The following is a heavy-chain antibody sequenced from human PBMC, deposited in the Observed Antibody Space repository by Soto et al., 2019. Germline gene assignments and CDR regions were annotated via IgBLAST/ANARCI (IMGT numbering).Heavy chain of an antibody. Sequence: TXGTLSLTVAVYGGSFSGYYWSWIRQPPGKGLEWIGEINHSGSTNYNPSLKSRVTISVGTSKNQFSLKLSSVTAADTAVYYCARRRSFGMDVWGQGTTVTVSS. V-gene: IGHV4-34*01. D-gene: IGHD3-16*02. CDR1: GGSFSGYY. CDR2: INHSGST. J-gene: IGHJ6*02. CDR3: ARRRSFGMDV.